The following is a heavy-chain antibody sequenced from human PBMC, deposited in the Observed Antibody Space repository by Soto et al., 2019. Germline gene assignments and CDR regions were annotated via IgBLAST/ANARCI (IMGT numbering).Heavy chain of an antibody. CDR2: INYKSHI. Sequence: ELQLVESGGGLVKLGGSLRLSCAASGFTLSSYSMNWVRQAPGKGLEWVSSINYKSHIDYADSVKGRFTISRDNAKNSLYLQMNSLRAEDTAVYFCARDLIYAGYYYYMDVWGIGTTVTVSS. CDR1: GFTLSSYS. V-gene: IGHV3-21*01. J-gene: IGHJ6*03. D-gene: IGHD3-10*01. CDR3: ARDLIYAGYYYYMDV.